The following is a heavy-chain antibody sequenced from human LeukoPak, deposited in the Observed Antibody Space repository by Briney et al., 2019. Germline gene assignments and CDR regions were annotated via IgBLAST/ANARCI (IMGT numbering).Heavy chain of an antibody. CDR2: ISSSSSYT. J-gene: IGHJ4*02. Sequence: GGSLRLSCAASGITFSDYYMSWIRQAPGKGLEWVSYISSSSSYTNYADSVKGRFTISRDNAKNSLYLQMNSLRAEDTAVYYCARGDEMASFDYWGQGTLVTVSS. V-gene: IGHV3-11*06. D-gene: IGHD5-24*01. CDR1: GITFSDYY. CDR3: ARGDEMASFDY.